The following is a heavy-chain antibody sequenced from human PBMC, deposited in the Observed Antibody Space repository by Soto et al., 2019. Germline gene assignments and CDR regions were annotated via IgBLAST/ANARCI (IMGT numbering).Heavy chain of an antibody. CDR1: GFTFSSYA. CDR3: AKDRVITMIVVVITSFDY. D-gene: IGHD3-22*01. J-gene: IGHJ4*02. V-gene: IGHV3-23*01. Sequence: GGSLRLSCAASGFTFSSYAMSWVRQAPGKGLEWVSAISGSGGSTYYADSVKGRFTISRDNSKNTLYLQMNSLRAEDTDVYYCAKDRVITMIVVVITSFDYWGQGTLVTVSS. CDR2: ISGSGGST.